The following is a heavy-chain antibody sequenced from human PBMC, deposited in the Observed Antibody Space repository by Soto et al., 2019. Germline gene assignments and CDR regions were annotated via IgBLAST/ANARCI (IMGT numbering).Heavy chain of an antibody. Sequence: GGSLRLSCAASGFTFSSYAMSWVRQAPGKGLEWVSAISGSGGSTYYTDSVKGRFTISRDNSKNTLYLQMNSLRAEDTAVYYCAKDYDIVVVPAAFDDWGQGTLVTVSS. J-gene: IGHJ4*02. V-gene: IGHV3-23*01. CDR1: GFTFSSYA. D-gene: IGHD2-2*01. CDR2: ISGSGGST. CDR3: AKDYDIVVVPAAFDD.